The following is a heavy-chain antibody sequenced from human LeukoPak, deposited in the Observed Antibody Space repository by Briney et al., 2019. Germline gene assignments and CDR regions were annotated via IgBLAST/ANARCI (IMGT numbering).Heavy chain of an antibody. D-gene: IGHD7-27*01. CDR2: MNPNSGNT. J-gene: IGHJ3*02. CDR1: GYTFTSYD. CDR3: AKDLTGEYAFDI. V-gene: IGHV1-8*01. Sequence: ASVKVSCKASGYTFTSYDINWVRQATGQGLEWMGWMNPNSGNTGYAQKFQGRVTMTRNTSISTAYMELSSLRSEDTAVYYCAKDLTGEYAFDIWGQGTMVTVSS.